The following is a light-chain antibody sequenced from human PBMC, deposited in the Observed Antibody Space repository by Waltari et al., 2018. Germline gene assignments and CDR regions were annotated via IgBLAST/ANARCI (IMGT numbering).Light chain of an antibody. CDR2: YDS. J-gene: IGLJ1*01. V-gene: IGLV3-21*04. Sequence: SYLLTQAPSVSVAPGETARITCGGNNIADKNVHWYQQKPGQAPVLVIFYDSDRPSGIPEGFSGSNSGNTATLTISRAEAGDEADYYCQVWDTSIDLSVFGTGTKVTVL. CDR1: NIADKN. CDR3: QVWDTSIDLSV.